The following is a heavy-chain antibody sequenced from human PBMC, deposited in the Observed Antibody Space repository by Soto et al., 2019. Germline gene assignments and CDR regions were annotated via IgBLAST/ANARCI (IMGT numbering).Heavy chain of an antibody. CDR3: ARERVPLGPDY. CDR1: GGSISSGGYY. J-gene: IGHJ4*02. Sequence: PSETLSLTCTVSGGSISSGGYYWSWIRQRPGKSLEWIGYIYYSGSTYYNPSLKSRVTISVDTSKNQFSLKLSSVTAADTAVYYCARERVPLGPDYWGQGTLVTVSS. CDR2: IYYSGST. V-gene: IGHV4-31*03.